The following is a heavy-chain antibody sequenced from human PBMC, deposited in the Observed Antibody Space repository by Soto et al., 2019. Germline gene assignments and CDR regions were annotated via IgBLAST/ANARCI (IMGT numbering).Heavy chain of an antibody. CDR3: ARDGESSSPQNYYYYYGMDV. CDR2: IYHSGST. J-gene: IGHJ6*02. D-gene: IGHD6-6*01. V-gene: IGHV4-4*02. CDR1: GGSISSSNW. Sequence: PSETLSLTCAVSGGSISSSNWWSWVRQPPGKGLEWIGDIYHSGSTNYNPSLKSRVTISVDKSKNQFSLKLSSVTAADTAVYYCARDGESSSPQNYYYYYGMDVWGQGTTVTV.